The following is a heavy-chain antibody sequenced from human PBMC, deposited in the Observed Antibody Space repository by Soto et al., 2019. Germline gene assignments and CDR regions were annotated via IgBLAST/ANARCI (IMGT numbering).Heavy chain of an antibody. D-gene: IGHD6-19*01. CDR2: INPSGGST. V-gene: IGHV1-46*01. J-gene: IGHJ6*02. CDR3: ARTYSSGLSNYYYYGMDV. CDR1: GYTFTSYY. Sequence: ASVKVSCKASGYTFTSYYMHWVRQAPGQGLEWMGIINPSGGSTSYAQKFQGRVTMTRDTSTSTVYMELSSLRSEDTAVYYCARTYSSGLSNYYYYGMDVWGQGTTVTVSS.